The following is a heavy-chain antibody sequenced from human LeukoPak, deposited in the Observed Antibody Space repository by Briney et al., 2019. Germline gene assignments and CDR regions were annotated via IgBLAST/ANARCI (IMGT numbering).Heavy chain of an antibody. Sequence: SETLSLTCTVSGSSISSGSYYWSWTRQPAGKGLEWIVRIYTSGSTNYNPSLKSRVTISVDTSKNQFSLKLSSVTAADTAVYYCARTYYDILTGYNPYFDYWGQGILVTVSS. CDR3: ARTYYDILTGYNPYFDY. D-gene: IGHD3-9*01. CDR1: GSSISSGSYY. CDR2: IYTSGST. V-gene: IGHV4-61*02. J-gene: IGHJ4*02.